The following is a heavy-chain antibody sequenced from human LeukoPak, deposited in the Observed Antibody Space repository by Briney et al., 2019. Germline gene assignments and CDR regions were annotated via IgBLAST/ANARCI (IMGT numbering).Heavy chain of an antibody. J-gene: IGHJ4*02. CDR1: GFTFSSYG. CDR3: ARGEHYYDSSGSPDY. CDR2: IRYDGSNK. Sequence: GGSLRLSCAASGFTFSSYGMHWVRQAPGKGLEWVAVIRYDGSNKYYADSVKGRFTISRDNSKNTLYLQMNSLRAEDTAVYYCARGEHYYDSSGSPDYWGQGTLVTVSS. D-gene: IGHD3-22*01. V-gene: IGHV3-33*01.